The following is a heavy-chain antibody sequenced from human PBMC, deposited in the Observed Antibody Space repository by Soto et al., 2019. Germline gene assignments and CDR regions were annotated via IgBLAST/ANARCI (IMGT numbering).Heavy chain of an antibody. D-gene: IGHD2-2*01. CDR1: GFTFSSYG. CDR3: ASRSPALDY. Sequence: QVQLVESGGGVVQPGRSLRLSCAASGFTFSSYGMHWVRQAPGKGLEWVAVIWYDGSNKYYADFVKGRFTISRDNSKNTLYLQMNSLRAEDTAVYYWASRSPALDYWGQGTLVTVSS. J-gene: IGHJ4*02. CDR2: IWYDGSNK. V-gene: IGHV3-33*01.